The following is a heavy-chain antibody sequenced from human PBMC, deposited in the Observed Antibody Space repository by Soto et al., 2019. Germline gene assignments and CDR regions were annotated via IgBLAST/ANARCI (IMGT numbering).Heavy chain of an antibody. D-gene: IGHD4-17*01. CDR1: GSTLTELS. CDR3: AIQVKPSVTTGGWFDP. J-gene: IGHJ5*02. Sequence: QVQLVQSGAEVKKPGASVKVSCKVSGSTLTELSMHWVRQAPGKGLEWMGGFDPEDGETIYAQKFQGRVTMTEDTSTDTAYMELSSLRSEDTAVYYCAIQVKPSVTTGGWFDPWGQGTLVTVSS. V-gene: IGHV1-24*01. CDR2: FDPEDGET.